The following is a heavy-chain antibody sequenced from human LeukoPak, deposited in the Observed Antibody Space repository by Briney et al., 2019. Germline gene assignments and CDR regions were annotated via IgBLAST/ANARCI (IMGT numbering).Heavy chain of an antibody. CDR1: GGTFSSYA. Sequence: SVKVSCKASGGTFSSYAISWVRQAPGQGLEWMGRIIPILGIANYAQKFQGRVTITADKSTSTAYMELSSLRSEDTAVYYCARDDDADWNIDYWGQGTLVTASS. D-gene: IGHD1/OR15-1a*01. J-gene: IGHJ4*02. V-gene: IGHV1-69*04. CDR2: IIPILGIA. CDR3: ARDDDADWNIDY.